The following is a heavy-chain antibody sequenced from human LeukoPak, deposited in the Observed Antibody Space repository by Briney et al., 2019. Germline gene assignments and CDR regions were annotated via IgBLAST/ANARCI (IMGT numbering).Heavy chain of an antibody. J-gene: IGHJ4*02. CDR2: IYYSGST. CDR1: GGSISSYY. V-gene: IGHV4-59*05. Sequence: ASETLSLTCTVSGGSISSYYWSWIRQPPGKGLEWIGSIYYSGSTYYNPSLKSRVTISVDTSKNQFSLKLSSVTAADTAVYYCARHGYYFDYWGQGTLVTVSS. CDR3: ARHGYYFDY.